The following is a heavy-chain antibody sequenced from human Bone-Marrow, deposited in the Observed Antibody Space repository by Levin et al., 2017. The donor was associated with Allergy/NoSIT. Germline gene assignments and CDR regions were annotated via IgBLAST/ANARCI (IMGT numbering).Heavy chain of an antibody. J-gene: IGHJ4*02. D-gene: IGHD4-17*01. V-gene: IGHV4-59*01. Sequence: SETLSLTCSVSAASITTYHWNWIRQPPGKRLEWIGYVSDSGSTKYNPSLKNRVTISVDTSKRQSSLKVTTVTAADSAVYYCARDDEGDFPPDLVYWAQRALVTVSS. CDR3: ARDDEGDFPPDLVY. CDR2: VSDSGST. CDR1: AASITTYH.